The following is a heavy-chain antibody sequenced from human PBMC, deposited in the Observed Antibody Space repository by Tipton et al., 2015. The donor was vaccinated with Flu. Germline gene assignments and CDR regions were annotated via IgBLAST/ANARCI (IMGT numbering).Heavy chain of an antibody. CDR3: ATKEVSYCSGGSCYSYYFDC. J-gene: IGHJ4*02. CDR2: IYYSGST. V-gene: IGHV4-39*01. Sequence: TLSLTCTVSGGSISSSSYYWGWIRQHPGKGLEWSGGIYYSGSTYYNPSLKSRVTISVDTSKNQFSLKLSSVTAADTAVYYCATKEVSYCSGGSCYSYYFDCWGQRTLVSVSS. CDR1: GGSISSSSYY. D-gene: IGHD2-15*01.